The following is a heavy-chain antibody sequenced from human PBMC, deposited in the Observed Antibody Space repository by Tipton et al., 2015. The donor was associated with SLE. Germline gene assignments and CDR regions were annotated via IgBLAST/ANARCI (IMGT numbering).Heavy chain of an antibody. CDR1: GGSISSYY. CDR3: ARCGARPEYFQH. V-gene: IGHV4-59*01. Sequence: TLSLTCTVSGGSISSYYWSWIRQPPGKGLEWIGYIYYSGSTNYNPSLKSRVTISVDTSKNQFSLKLSSVTAADTAVYYCARCGARPEYFQHWGQGTLVTVSS. J-gene: IGHJ1*01. D-gene: IGHD6-6*01. CDR2: IYYSGST.